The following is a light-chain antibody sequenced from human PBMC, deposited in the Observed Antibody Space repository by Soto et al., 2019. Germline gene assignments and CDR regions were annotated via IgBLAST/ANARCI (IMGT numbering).Light chain of an antibody. CDR1: SSNIGGNS. J-gene: IGLJ1*01. CDR2: DDD. V-gene: IGLV1-51*01. CDR3: GSWDSSLSAYV. Sequence: QSAMTQPPSVSAAPGQRVTISCSGSSSNIGGNSVSWYQQLPGTAPKLLIYDDDKRPSGIPDRFSGSKSGTSAPLGITGFQTGDEADYYCGSWDSSLSAYVFGTGTKLTVL.